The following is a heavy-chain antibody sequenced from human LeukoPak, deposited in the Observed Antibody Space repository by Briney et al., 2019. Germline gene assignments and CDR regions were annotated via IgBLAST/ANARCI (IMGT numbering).Heavy chain of an antibody. CDR3: ARLRGVVPAAPHTDV. J-gene: IGHJ6*04. CDR1: GGSFSGYY. CDR2: INHSGST. V-gene: IGHV4-34*01. D-gene: IGHD2-2*01. Sequence: PSETLSLTCAVYGGSFSGYYWSWIRQPPGKGLEWIGEINHSGSTNYNPSLKSRVTISVDTSKNQFSLKLSSVTAADTAVYYCARLRGVVPAAPHTDVWGKGTTVTVSS.